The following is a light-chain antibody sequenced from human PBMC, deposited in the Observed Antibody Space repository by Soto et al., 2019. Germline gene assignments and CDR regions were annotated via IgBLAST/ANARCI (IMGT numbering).Light chain of an antibody. CDR3: VLYMGSGISG. Sequence: QTVVTQEPSFSVSPGGTVTLTCGLRSGSVSTSYYTSWYQQTPGQAPRTLIYSTNTRSSGVPDRFSGSILGNKAALTITGAQADDELAYYCVLYMGSGISGFGGGTQVTVL. V-gene: IGLV8-61*01. CDR1: SGSVSTSYY. J-gene: IGLJ2*01. CDR2: STN.